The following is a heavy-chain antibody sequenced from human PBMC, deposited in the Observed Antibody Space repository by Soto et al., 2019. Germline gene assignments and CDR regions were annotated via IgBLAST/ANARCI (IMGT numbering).Heavy chain of an antibody. CDR1: GFTFSSYA. J-gene: IGHJ4*02. V-gene: IGHV3-64*01. Sequence: PGGSLRLSCAASGFTFSSYAMHWVRQAPGKGLEYVSAISSNGGSTYYANSVKGRFTISRDNSKNTLYLQMGSLRAEDMAVYYCARDKQRWLQYEIDYWGQGTLVTVSS. D-gene: IGHD5-12*01. CDR3: ARDKQRWLQYEIDY. CDR2: ISSNGGST.